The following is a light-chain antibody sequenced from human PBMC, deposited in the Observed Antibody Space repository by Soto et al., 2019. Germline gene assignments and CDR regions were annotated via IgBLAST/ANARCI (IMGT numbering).Light chain of an antibody. J-gene: IGLJ2*01. Sequence: QSALTQPASVSGSPGQSITISCTGTSSDVGSYNLVSWYQHHPGKAPKLMIYEGSKRPSGISNRFSGSKSGNTASLTISGLQAEDEADYYCCSYAGTSPVVFGGGTKVTVL. V-gene: IGLV2-23*01. CDR3: CSYAGTSPVV. CDR1: SSDVGSYNL. CDR2: EGS.